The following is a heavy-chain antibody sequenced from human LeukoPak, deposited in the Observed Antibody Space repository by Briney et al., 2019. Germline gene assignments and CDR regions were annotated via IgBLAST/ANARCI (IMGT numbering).Heavy chain of an antibody. V-gene: IGHV3-23*01. CDR2: ISGSGGST. Sequence: GGSLRLSCAASGFTFSSYAMSWVRQAPGKGLEWVSVISGSGGSTYYADSVKGRFTLSRDNSKNTLYLQMNSLRAEDTAVYYCAKDVVLEGYYYGSGTLGYFDYWGQGTLDTVSS. D-gene: IGHD3-10*01. CDR3: AKDVVLEGYYYGSGTLGYFDY. CDR1: GFTFSSYA. J-gene: IGHJ4*02.